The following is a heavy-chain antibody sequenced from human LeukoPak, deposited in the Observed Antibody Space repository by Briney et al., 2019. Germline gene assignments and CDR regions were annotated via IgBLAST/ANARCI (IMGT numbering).Heavy chain of an antibody. J-gene: IGHJ4*02. CDR2: ISAYNGNT. Sequence: GASVKVSCKASGYTFTSYGISWVGQAPGQGLEWMGWISAYNGNTNYAQKLQGRVTMTTDTSTSTAYMELRSLRSDDTAVYYCARCTAGGFGVVIGPFDYWGQGTLVTVSS. V-gene: IGHV1-18*01. CDR1: GYTFTSYG. CDR3: ARCTAGGFGVVIGPFDY. D-gene: IGHD3-3*01.